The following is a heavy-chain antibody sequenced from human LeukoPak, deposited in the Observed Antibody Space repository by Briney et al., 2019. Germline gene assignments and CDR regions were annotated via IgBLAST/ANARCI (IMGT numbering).Heavy chain of an antibody. V-gene: IGHV4-34*01. CDR1: GGSSSAYY. CDR3: ARQDEYSSSSSVSRYYYYYMDV. CDR2: IYYSGST. Sequence: SETLSLTCAVYGGSSSAYYWTWIRHPPGKGLGWIGSIYYSGSTYYNPSLKSRVTISVDTSKNQLSLKLSSVTAADTAVYYCARQDEYSSSSSVSRYYYYYMDVWGKGTTVTVSS. J-gene: IGHJ6*03. D-gene: IGHD6-6*01.